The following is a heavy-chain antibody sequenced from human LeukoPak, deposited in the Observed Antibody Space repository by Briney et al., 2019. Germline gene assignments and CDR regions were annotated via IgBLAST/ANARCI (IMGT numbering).Heavy chain of an antibody. D-gene: IGHD6-6*01. Sequence: GGSLRLSCAASGFTFSSYAMSWVRQAPGKGLEWVSAISGSGGSTYYADSVKGRFTISRDNSKNTLYLQMNSLRAEDTAVYYCAKDRLSGIAARPSRGYWGQGTLVTVSS. CDR2: ISGSGGST. J-gene: IGHJ4*02. CDR1: GFTFSSYA. CDR3: AKDRLSGIAARPSRGY. V-gene: IGHV3-23*01.